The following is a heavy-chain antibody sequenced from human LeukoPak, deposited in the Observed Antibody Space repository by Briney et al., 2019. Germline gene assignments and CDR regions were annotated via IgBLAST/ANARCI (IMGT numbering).Heavy chain of an antibody. CDR1: GFTFDDYA. V-gene: IGHV3-53*04. Sequence: PGGSLRLSCAASGFTFDDYAMHWVRQAPGKGLEWVSVIYSGGSTYYADSVKGRFTISRHNSKNTLYLQMNSLRAEDTAVYYCAREGGPWGQGTLVTVSS. D-gene: IGHD3-16*01. J-gene: IGHJ5*02. CDR2: IYSGGST. CDR3: AREGGP.